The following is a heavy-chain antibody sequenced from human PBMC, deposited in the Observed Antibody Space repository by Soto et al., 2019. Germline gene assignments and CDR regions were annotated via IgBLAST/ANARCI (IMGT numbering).Heavy chain of an antibody. D-gene: IGHD3-9*01. CDR3: ARSSGAWLLDFVY. J-gene: IGHJ4*02. Sequence: SETLSLTSTVSGGSISSYYWSWIRQPPGKGLEWIGYIYYSGSTNYNPSLKSRVTISVDTSKNQFSLKLSSVTAADTAVYYCARSSGAWLLDFVYWGKGALVP. V-gene: IGHV4-59*01. CDR1: GGSISSYY. CDR2: IYYSGST.